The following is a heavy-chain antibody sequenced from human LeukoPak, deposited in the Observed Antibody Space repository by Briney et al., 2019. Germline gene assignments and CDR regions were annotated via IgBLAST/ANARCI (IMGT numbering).Heavy chain of an antibody. Sequence: SETLSLTCTVSGGSISSYYWSWIRQPPGKGLEWIGYIYYSGSTDYNPSLKSRVTISVDTSKNQFSLKLSSVTAADTAVYYCARENWGLGPPHYYFDYWGQGTLVTVSS. CDR1: GGSISSYY. D-gene: IGHD7-27*01. CDR3: ARENWGLGPPHYYFDY. J-gene: IGHJ4*02. CDR2: IYYSGST. V-gene: IGHV4-59*01.